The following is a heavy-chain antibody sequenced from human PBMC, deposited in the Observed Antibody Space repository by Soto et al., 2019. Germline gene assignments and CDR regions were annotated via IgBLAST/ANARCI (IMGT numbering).Heavy chain of an antibody. CDR1: GGSFSSGGYY. D-gene: IGHD1-26*01. V-gene: IGHV4-61*08. CDR2: IYYSGST. CDR3: ERGEVFGGSYYGY. Sequence: PXETLSLTCTVSGGSFSSGGYYWSWIRQPPGKGLEWIGYIYYSGSTNYNPSLKSRVTISVDTSKNQFSLKLSSVTAADTAVYYCERGEVFGGSYYGYWGQGTLVTVSS. J-gene: IGHJ4*02.